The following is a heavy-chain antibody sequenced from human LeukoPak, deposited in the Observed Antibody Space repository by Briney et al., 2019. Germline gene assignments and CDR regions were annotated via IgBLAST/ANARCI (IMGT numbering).Heavy chain of an antibody. V-gene: IGHV3-23*01. CDR1: GFTFSSYG. D-gene: IGHD4-23*01. CDR3: AKGSARRWFWYFDY. CDR2: ISGSGGST. Sequence: GGSLRLSCAASGFTFSSYGMSWVRQAPGKGLEWVSAISGSGGSTDYADSVKGRFTISRENSKNTLYLQMNSLRAEDTAVYYCAKGSARRWFWYFDYWGQGTLVTVSS. J-gene: IGHJ4*02.